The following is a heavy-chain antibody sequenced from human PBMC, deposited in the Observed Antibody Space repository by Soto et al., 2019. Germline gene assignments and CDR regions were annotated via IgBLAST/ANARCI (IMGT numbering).Heavy chain of an antibody. D-gene: IGHD2-8*02. CDR3: ARDKITGLFDY. CDR2: INHSGST. V-gene: IGHV4-34*01. Sequence: PSETLSHTCGVAGGSISSLGYSRNCIRQPPGTGLEWIGEINHSGSTNYNPSLKSRVTISVDTSKNQFSLKLTSVTAADTAVYYCARDKITGLFDYWGQGTLVTVSS. CDR1: GGSISSLGYS. J-gene: IGHJ4*02.